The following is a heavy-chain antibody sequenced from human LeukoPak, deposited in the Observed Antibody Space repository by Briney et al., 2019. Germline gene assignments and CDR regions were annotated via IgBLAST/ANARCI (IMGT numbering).Heavy chain of an antibody. CDR2: ISGSGGST. D-gene: IGHD1-26*01. Sequence: GGSLRLSCAASGFTFSSYAMSWVRQAPGKGLEGVSAISGSGGSTYYADSVKGRFTISRDNSKITLYLQMNSLRAEDTAVYYCAKDLRGSYFRAEYFQHWGQGTLVTVSS. CDR3: AKDLRGSYFRAEYFQH. V-gene: IGHV3-23*01. CDR1: GFTFSSYA. J-gene: IGHJ1*01.